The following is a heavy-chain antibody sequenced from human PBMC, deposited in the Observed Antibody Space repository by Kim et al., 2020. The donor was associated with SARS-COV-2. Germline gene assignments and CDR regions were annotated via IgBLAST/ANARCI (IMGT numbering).Heavy chain of an antibody. D-gene: IGHD2-21*01. J-gene: IGHJ6*03. CDR3: AREAGPYCGGDCQGMDV. CDR2: ISSSSSYI. V-gene: IGHV3-21*01. Sequence: GGSLRLSCAASGFTFSSYSMNWVRQAPGKGLEWVSSISSSSSYIYYADSVKGRFTISRDNAKNSLYLQMNSLRAEDTAVYYCAREAGPYCGGDCQGMDVWGKGTTVTVSS. CDR1: GFTFSSYS.